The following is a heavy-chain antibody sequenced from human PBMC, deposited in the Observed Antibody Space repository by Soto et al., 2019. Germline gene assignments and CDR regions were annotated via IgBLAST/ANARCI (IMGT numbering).Heavy chain of an antibody. CDR1: GFTFSGYE. CDR2: ISDSGLTI. CDR3: ARLVTPGRYYYYAMDV. Sequence: GGSLRLSCAASGFTFSGYEMNWVRQAPGKGLEWVSYISDSGLTIYYADSVRGRFTISRDNAKNSLYLQMSSPRAEDTAVYCCARLVTPGRYYYYAMDVWGQGTTVTVSS. V-gene: IGHV3-48*03. D-gene: IGHD2-21*02. J-gene: IGHJ6*02.